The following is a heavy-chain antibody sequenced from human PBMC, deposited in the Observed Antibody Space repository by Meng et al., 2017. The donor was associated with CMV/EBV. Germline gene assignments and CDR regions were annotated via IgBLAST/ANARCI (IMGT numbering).Heavy chain of an antibody. J-gene: IGHJ4*02. Sequence: ASVKVFCKASGYTFTSYYMHWVRQAPGQGLEWMGIINPSGGSASYEQKFQGSVTMTRDTSTSTVYMELSSLRSEDTAVYYCARDPGYCSSTGCYTGGAYDYWGQGTLVTVSS. CDR3: ARDPGYCSSTGCYTGGAYDY. V-gene: IGHV1-46*01. CDR1: GYTFTSYY. D-gene: IGHD2-2*02. CDR2: INPSGGSA.